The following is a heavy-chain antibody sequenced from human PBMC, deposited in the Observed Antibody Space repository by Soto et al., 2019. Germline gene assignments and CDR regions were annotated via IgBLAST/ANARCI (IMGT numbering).Heavy chain of an antibody. D-gene: IGHD3-9*01. Sequence: ASVKVSCKASGYTFTNYGLSWVRQAPGQGLEWMGWISPYNGNTNYAQKLQGRVTMTTDTSTSTAYMELRSLRSDDTAVYYCARDCSVLRYFDWLPPGWFDPWGQG. V-gene: IGHV1-18*01. CDR2: ISPYNGNT. J-gene: IGHJ5*02. CDR3: ARDCSVLRYFDWLPPGWFDP. CDR1: GYTFTNYG.